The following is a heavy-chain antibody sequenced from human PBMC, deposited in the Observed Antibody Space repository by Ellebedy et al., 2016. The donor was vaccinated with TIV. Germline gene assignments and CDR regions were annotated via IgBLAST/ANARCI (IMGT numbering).Heavy chain of an antibody. Sequence: GGSLRLSCAASGFTFSNSGMNWVRQAPGKGLEWVAFIRFDGNNAYYADSVKGRFTIYRDDSNDTLYLQMDSLRPDDTAMYYCATVLLGESFDSWGQGALVTVSS. J-gene: IGHJ4*02. CDR1: GFTFSNSG. D-gene: IGHD3-16*01. V-gene: IGHV3-30*02. CDR3: ATVLLGESFDS. CDR2: IRFDGNNA.